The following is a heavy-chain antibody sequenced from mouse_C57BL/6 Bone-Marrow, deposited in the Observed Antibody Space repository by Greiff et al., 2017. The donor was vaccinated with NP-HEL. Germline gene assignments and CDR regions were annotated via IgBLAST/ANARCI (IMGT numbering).Heavy chain of an antibody. CDR2: INPNYGYT. CDR3: ARWEKTRGSRPFDY. J-gene: IGHJ2*01. D-gene: IGHD1-1*01. CDR1: GYSFTDYN. Sequence: EVQLKESGPELVKPGASVKISCTASGYSFTDYNMNWVKQSHGKSLEWIGAINPNYGYTSYTQKFKGKSTLTVDQSSSTAYMQLNSLTSEDSAVFYCARWEKTRGSRPFDYWGQGTTLTVSA. V-gene: IGHV1-39*01.